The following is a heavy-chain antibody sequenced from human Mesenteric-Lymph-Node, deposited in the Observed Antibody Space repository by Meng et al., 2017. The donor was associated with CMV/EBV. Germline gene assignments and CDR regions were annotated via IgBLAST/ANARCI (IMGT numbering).Heavy chain of an antibody. CDR2: ISSSSRYI. D-gene: IGHD4-23*01. V-gene: IGHV3-21*01. Sequence: GESLKISCAVSGFTFNTYSMNWVRQAAGKGLEWVSSISSSSRYIYYADSVKGRFTISRDNAKNSLYLQMTSLRAEDTAVYYCARDTVEFDYWGQGTLVTVSS. CDR1: GFTFNTYS. J-gene: IGHJ4*02. CDR3: ARDTVEFDY.